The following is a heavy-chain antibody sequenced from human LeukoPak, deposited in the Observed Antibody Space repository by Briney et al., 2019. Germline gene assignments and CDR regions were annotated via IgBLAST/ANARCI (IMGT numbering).Heavy chain of an antibody. CDR2: INHSGST. D-gene: IGHD3-10*01. Sequence: PSETLSLTCAVYGGSFSGYYWSWIRQPPGKGLEWIGEINHSGSTNYNPSLKSRVTISVDTSKNQFSLKLSSVTAADTAVYYCARGRGTMVRGRYFDXXGQGTLVTVSS. J-gene: IGHJ4*02. V-gene: IGHV4-34*01. CDR1: GGSFSGYY. CDR3: ARGRGTMVRGRYFDX.